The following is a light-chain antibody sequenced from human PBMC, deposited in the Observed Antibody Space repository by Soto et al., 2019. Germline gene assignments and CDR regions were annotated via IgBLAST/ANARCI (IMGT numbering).Light chain of an antibody. Sequence: EIVLTQSPATLSLSPGERATLSCRASQGVRTYLAWYQQRPGQAPRLLIYDASNRATGIPARFSGSGSGTDFTLTISSLEPEDFAVYYCQQRSNWPPFGQGTRLEI. J-gene: IGKJ5*01. V-gene: IGKV3-11*01. CDR2: DAS. CDR3: QQRSNWPP. CDR1: QGVRTY.